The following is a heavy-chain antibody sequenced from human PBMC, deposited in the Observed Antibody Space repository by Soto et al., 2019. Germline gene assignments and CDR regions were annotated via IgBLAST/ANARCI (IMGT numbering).Heavy chain of an antibody. V-gene: IGHV3-23*01. Sequence: GSLRLSCAASGFTFSSYAMSWVRQAPGKGLEWVSAISGSGGSTYYADSVKGRFTISRDNSKNTLYLQMNSLRAEDTAVYYCAKDPYCSGGSCYSYYYGMDVWGQGTTVTVSS. CDR2: ISGSGGST. CDR3: AKDPYCSGGSCYSYYYGMDV. D-gene: IGHD2-15*01. CDR1: GFTFSSYA. J-gene: IGHJ6*02.